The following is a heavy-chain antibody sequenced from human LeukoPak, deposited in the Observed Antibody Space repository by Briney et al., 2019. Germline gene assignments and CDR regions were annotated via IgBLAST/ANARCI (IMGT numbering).Heavy chain of an antibody. J-gene: IGHJ4*02. Sequence: PGGSLRLSCAASGFTFSSSWMYWVRQAPGKGLLWVSRINSDESITTYADSVKGRFTISRDNAKNTLYPQMNSLRAEDTAVYYCARGLVPGFLDYWGQGTPVTVSS. CDR2: INSDESIT. CDR3: ARGLVPGFLDY. V-gene: IGHV3-74*01. D-gene: IGHD4-11*01. CDR1: GFTFSSSW.